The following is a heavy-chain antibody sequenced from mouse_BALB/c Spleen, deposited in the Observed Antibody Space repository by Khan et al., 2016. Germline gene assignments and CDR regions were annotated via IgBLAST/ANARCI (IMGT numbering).Heavy chain of an antibody. J-gene: IGHJ4*01. CDR3: ANMDY. Sequence: EVQLQESGPGLVKPSQSLSLTCTVTDYSITSDYAWNWIRQFPGNKLEWMGYITYSGSTTYNPSLKSRISITRDTSKNQFFLQLSSVTTEDTATYYCANMDYWGQGSSVTVSS. CDR2: ITYSGST. CDR1: DYSITSDYA. V-gene: IGHV3-2*02.